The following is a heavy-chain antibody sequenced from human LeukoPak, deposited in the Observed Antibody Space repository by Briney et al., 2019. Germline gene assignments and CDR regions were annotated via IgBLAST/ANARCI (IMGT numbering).Heavy chain of an antibody. Sequence: GGSLRLSCAASGFTFSSYSMNWVRQAPGKGLEWVANIKQDGSEKYYVDSVKGRFTISRDNAKNSLYLQMNSLRAEDTAVYYCAREADTAMVKGTYYFDYWGQGTLVTVSS. CDR2: IKQDGSEK. CDR1: GFTFSSYS. D-gene: IGHD5-18*01. V-gene: IGHV3-7*03. CDR3: AREADTAMVKGTYYFDY. J-gene: IGHJ4*02.